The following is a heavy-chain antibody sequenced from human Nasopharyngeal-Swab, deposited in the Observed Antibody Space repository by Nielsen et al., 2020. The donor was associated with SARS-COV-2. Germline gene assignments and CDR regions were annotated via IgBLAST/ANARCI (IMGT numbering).Heavy chain of an antibody. V-gene: IGHV3-21*01. CDR2: ISSDSGVK. Sequence: GGSLRLSCAASGFSLSTYTMNWVRQAPGKGLEWLSSISSDSGVKYHGDSVKGRFTISRDNAMHSLYLEMNSLRAEDTAVYYCVRGDTRDYWGTGTLVSVSS. CDR3: VRGDTRDY. CDR1: GFSLSTYT. D-gene: IGHD3-9*01. J-gene: IGHJ4*02.